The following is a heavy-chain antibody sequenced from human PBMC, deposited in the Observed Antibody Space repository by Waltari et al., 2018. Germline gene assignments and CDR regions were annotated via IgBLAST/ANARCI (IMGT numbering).Heavy chain of an antibody. CDR2: IYYSGST. Sequence: QVQLQESGPGLVKPSQTLSLTCTVSGGSISSGGYYWSWIRQHPGKGLEWIGYIYYSGSTYYNPSLKSRVTISVDTSKNQFSLKLSSVTAADTAVYYCARVMVADGTIVVVKYYFDYWGQGTLVTVSS. J-gene: IGHJ4*02. CDR3: ARVMVADGTIVVVKYYFDY. D-gene: IGHD3-22*01. V-gene: IGHV4-31*03. CDR1: GGSISSGGYY.